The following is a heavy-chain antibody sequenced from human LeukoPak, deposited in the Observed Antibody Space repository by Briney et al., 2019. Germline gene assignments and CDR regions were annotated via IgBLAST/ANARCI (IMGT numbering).Heavy chain of an antibody. CDR2: INHSGST. D-gene: IGHD3-10*01. Sequence: SETLSLTCAVYGGSFSGYYWSWIRQPPGKGLEWIGEINHSGSTNYNPSLKSRVTTSVDTSKSQFYLTLSSVTAADTAVYFCARASFASGSYYFDLWGPGTLITVSS. CDR3: ARASFASGSYYFDL. V-gene: IGHV4-34*01. CDR1: GGSFSGYY. J-gene: IGHJ4*02.